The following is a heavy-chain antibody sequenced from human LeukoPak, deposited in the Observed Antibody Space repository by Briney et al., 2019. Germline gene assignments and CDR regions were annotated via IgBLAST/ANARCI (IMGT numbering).Heavy chain of an antibody. CDR1: GFTFSSYE. D-gene: IGHD6-19*01. CDR3: AKAEAQSIAVAGF. Sequence: PGGSLRLSCAASGFTFSSYEMNWVRQAPGKGPEWVSYISGSSTYYADSVRGRFTISRDNSKNTLYLQMNSLRAEDTAVYYCAKAEAQSIAVAGFWGQGTLVTVSS. CDR2: ISGSST. V-gene: IGHV3-48*03. J-gene: IGHJ4*02.